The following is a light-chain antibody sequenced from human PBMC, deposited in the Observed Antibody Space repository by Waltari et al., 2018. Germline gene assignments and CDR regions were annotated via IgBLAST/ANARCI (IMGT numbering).Light chain of an antibody. Sequence: EIVMTQSPATLSVSPGERATLSCRASQSVSSNLAWYQQKPGQAPRLLIYAASTRATCIPARFSGSGSGTEFTLTISSLQSEDFAVYDCQQYNNWPPWTFGQGTKVEIK. CDR1: QSVSSN. CDR3: QQYNNWPPWT. V-gene: IGKV3-15*01. J-gene: IGKJ1*01. CDR2: AAS.